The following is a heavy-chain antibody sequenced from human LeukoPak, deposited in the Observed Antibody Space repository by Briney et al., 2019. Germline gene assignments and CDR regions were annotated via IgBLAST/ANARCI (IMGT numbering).Heavy chain of an antibody. Sequence: GGSLRLSCAASGFTVSSNYMSWVRQAPGKGLEWVSVIYSGGSTYYADSVKGRFTISRDNSKNTLYLQMNSLRAEDTAVYYCAKDDYGAYFDYWGQGTLVTVSS. V-gene: IGHV3-66*01. CDR1: GFTVSSNY. CDR2: IYSGGST. CDR3: AKDDYGAYFDY. D-gene: IGHD4-17*01. J-gene: IGHJ4*02.